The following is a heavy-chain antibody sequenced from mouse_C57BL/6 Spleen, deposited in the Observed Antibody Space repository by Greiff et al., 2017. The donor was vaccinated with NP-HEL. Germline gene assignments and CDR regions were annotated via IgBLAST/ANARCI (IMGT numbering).Heavy chain of an antibody. J-gene: IGHJ1*03. CDR3: ARRNYGSSYDWYFDV. CDR2: INPNNGGT. D-gene: IGHD1-1*01. V-gene: IGHV1-22*01. Sequence: VQLKESGPELVKPGASVKMSCKASGYTFTDYNMHWVKQSHGKSLEWIGYINPNNGGTSYNQKFKGKATLTVNKSSSTAYMELRSLTSEDSAVYYCARRNYGSSYDWYFDVWGTGTTVTVSS. CDR1: GYTFTDYN.